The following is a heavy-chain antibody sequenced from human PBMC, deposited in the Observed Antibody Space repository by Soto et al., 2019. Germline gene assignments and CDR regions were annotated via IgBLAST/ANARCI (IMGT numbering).Heavy chain of an antibody. Sequence: GGSLRLSCAASGFTFSNYNMNWVRQAPGKGLEWVSSISSSSDYIYYADSVKGRFTISRDNAKNSLYLQMNSLRAEDKAVYYCASVAYYDRSGFGLWGQGTMVTVS. CDR2: ISSSSDYI. D-gene: IGHD3-22*01. CDR3: ASVAYYDRSGFGL. J-gene: IGHJ3*01. V-gene: IGHV3-21*01. CDR1: GFTFSNYN.